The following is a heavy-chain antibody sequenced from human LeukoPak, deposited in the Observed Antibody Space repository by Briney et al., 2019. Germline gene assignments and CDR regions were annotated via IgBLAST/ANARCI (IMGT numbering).Heavy chain of an antibody. CDR1: GFTFSSYA. Sequence: GGSLRLSCAASGFTFSSYAMSCVRQAPGKGLEWVSAISGSGGSTYYADSVKGRFTISRDNSKNTLYLQMNSLRAEDTAVYYCAKGNIAAAGTLGYFDYWGQGTLVTVSS. CDR2: ISGSGGST. D-gene: IGHD6-13*01. J-gene: IGHJ4*02. CDR3: AKGNIAAAGTLGYFDY. V-gene: IGHV3-23*01.